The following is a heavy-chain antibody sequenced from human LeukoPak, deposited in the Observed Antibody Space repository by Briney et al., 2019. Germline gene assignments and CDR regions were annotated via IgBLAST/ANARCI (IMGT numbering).Heavy chain of an antibody. D-gene: IGHD3-10*01. J-gene: IGHJ4*02. V-gene: IGHV3-23*01. Sequence: GGSLRLSCAASGFTFSSYAMIWVRQAPGKGLEWVSAISGSGGSTYYADSVKGRFTISRDNSKNTLYLQMNSLRAEDTAVYYCAKDRSSYYGYDYWGQGTQVTVSS. CDR2: ISGSGGST. CDR3: AKDRSSYYGYDY. CDR1: GFTFSSYA.